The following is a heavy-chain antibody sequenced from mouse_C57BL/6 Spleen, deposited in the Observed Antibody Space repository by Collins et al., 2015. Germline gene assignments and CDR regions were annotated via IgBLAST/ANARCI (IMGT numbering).Heavy chain of an antibody. CDR1: GFSLTSYG. D-gene: IGHD1-2*01. Sequence: QVQLKESGPGLVAPSQSLSITCTISGFSLTSYGVHWVRQPPGKGLEWLVVIWSDGSTTYNSALKSRLSISKDNSKSQVFLKLNSLQTDDTATYYCAKGGTTATFAYWGQGTLVTVSA. CDR3: AKGGTTATFAY. J-gene: IGHJ3*01. V-gene: IGHV2-6-1*01. CDR2: IWSDGST.